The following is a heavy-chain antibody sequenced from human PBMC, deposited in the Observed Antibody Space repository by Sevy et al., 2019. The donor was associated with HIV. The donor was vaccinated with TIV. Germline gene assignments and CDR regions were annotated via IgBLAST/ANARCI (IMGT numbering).Heavy chain of an antibody. CDR3: TTDPPMIVGDN. J-gene: IGHJ4*02. CDR1: GFTFSNAW. V-gene: IGHV3-15*07. CDR2: IKSKTDGGTT. Sequence: GGSLRLSCAASGFTFSNAWMNWVRQAPGKGLEWGGRIKSKTDGGTTDYAAPVKGRFTISGDDSKNTLYLQMNSLKTEDTAVYYCTTDPPMIVGDNWGQGTLVTVSS. D-gene: IGHD1-26*01.